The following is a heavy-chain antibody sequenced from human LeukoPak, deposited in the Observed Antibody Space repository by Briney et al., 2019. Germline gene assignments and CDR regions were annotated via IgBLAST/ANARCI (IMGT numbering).Heavy chain of an antibody. CDR3: ARDFCSSTSCSNFDY. V-gene: IGHV1-18*01. CDR2: ISAYNGNT. CDR1: GYTFTSYG. Sequence: ASVKVSCKASGYTFTSYGISWVRQAPGQGLEWMGWISAYNGNTNYAQKLQGRVTMTTDTSTSTAYMELRSLRSDDTAVYYCARDFCSSTSCSNFDYWGQGTLVTVSS. J-gene: IGHJ4*02. D-gene: IGHD2-2*01.